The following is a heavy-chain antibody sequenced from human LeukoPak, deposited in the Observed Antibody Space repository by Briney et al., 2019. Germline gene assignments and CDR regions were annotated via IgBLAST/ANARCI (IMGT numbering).Heavy chain of an antibody. CDR3: ARDPGRYYYYGMDV. J-gene: IGHJ6*02. CDR1: GFTFSSYA. D-gene: IGHD2-15*01. CDR2: IWYDGSNK. V-gene: IGHV3-33*08. Sequence: PGGSLRLSCAASGFTFSSYAMHWVRQAPGKGLEWVAVIWYDGSNKYYADSVKGRFTISRDNSKNTLYLQMNSLRAEDTAVYYCARDPGRYYYYGMDVWGQGTTVTVSS.